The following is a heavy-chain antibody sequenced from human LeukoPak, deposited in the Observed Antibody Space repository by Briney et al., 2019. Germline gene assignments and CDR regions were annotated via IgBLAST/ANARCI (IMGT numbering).Heavy chain of an antibody. CDR2: IYSGGST. V-gene: IGHV3-53*01. Sequence: QPGGSLRLSCTASGLTVSSNYMSWVRQAPGKGLEWVSVIYSGGSTYYADSVKGRFTISRDNSKNTLYLQMSSLRAEDRGVYYCARGFSGFDYWGQGTLVTVSS. CDR3: ARGFSGFDY. D-gene: IGHD1-14*01. CDR1: GLTVSSNY. J-gene: IGHJ4*02.